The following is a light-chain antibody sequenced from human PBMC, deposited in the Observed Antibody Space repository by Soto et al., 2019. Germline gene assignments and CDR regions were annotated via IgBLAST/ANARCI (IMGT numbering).Light chain of an antibody. V-gene: IGKV1-27*01. Sequence: DIQMTQSPSSLSASVGDTVSITCRASQGIIDYLAWYQQRPGKAPRLLIYAASTLHTGVPSRFSGSGAGTDFTLNISSLQPEDVGTYYCQKYDTVPQTFGPGTRVEIK. J-gene: IGKJ1*01. CDR2: AAS. CDR1: QGIIDY. CDR3: QKYDTVPQT.